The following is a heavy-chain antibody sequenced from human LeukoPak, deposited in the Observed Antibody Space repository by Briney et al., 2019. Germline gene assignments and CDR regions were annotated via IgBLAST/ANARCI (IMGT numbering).Heavy chain of an antibody. Sequence: GGSLRLSCAASGFTFSSYSMNWVRQAPGKGLEWVSSISSSSSYIYYAGSVKGRFTISRDNAKNSLYLQMNSLRAEDTAVYYCARDPLSLWGYWGQGTLVTVSS. CDR1: GFTFSSYS. CDR2: ISSSSSYI. V-gene: IGHV3-21*01. CDR3: ARDPLSLWGY. D-gene: IGHD7-27*01. J-gene: IGHJ4*02.